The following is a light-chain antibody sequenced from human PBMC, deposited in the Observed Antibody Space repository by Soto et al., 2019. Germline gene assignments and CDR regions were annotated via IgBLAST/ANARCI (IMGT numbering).Light chain of an antibody. V-gene: IGLV1-40*01. CDR3: QSYDSSLTAHV. CDR2: GNN. Sequence: QSVLTQPPSVSGAPGQRVTISCTGSSPNIGAGYNVHWYQQLPGTDPKLLIYGNNNRPSGVPDRFSGSKSGTSASLAITGLQAEDEADYYCQSYDSSLTAHVFGTGTKVTV. CDR1: SPNIGAGYN. J-gene: IGLJ1*01.